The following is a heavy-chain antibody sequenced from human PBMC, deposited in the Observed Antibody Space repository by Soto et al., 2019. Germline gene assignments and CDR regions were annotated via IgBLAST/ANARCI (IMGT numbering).Heavy chain of an antibody. Sequence: QITLKESGPTLVKPTQTLTLTCTFSGFSLSTSGVGVGWIRQPPGKALEWLALIYWDDDKRYSPSLKSRLTITKDPSKNQVVLTMTNMDPVDTATYYCAHRLDTAMVTRGYFDLWGRGTLVTVSS. J-gene: IGHJ2*01. CDR3: AHRLDTAMVTRGYFDL. CDR2: IYWDDDK. D-gene: IGHD5-18*01. V-gene: IGHV2-5*02. CDR1: GFSLSTSGVG.